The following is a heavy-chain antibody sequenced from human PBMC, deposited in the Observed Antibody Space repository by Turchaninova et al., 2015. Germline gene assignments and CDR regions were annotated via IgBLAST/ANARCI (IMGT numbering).Heavy chain of an antibody. CDR2: IKQDGSEK. V-gene: IGHV3-7*03. J-gene: IGHJ5*02. CDR1: GFTFSSYW. CDR3: ARAERGDSIEGWFDP. D-gene: IGHD2/OR15-2a*01. Sequence: LHSWGGLVQPGGSLRLSCAASGFTFSSYWMSWVRQAPGKGLEWVANIKQDGSEKYYVDSVKGRFTISRDNAKNSLYLQMNSLRAEDTAVYYCARAERGDSIEGWFDPWGQGTLVTVSS.